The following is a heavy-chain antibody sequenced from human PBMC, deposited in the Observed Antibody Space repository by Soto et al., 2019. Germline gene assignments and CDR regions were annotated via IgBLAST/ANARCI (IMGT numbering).Heavy chain of an antibody. Sequence: SLRLSSVSSGFTFSSYAMSWVRQAPGKWPEWVSAISGSGGTTYYADSVKGRFTISRDNSKNTLYLQMNSLRAEDTAVYYCAKMKGPTTDYGMDVWGQGTTVTVS. J-gene: IGHJ6*02. V-gene: IGHV3-23*01. CDR1: GFTFSSYA. D-gene: IGHD1-26*01. CDR3: AKMKGPTTDYGMDV. CDR2: ISGSGGTT.